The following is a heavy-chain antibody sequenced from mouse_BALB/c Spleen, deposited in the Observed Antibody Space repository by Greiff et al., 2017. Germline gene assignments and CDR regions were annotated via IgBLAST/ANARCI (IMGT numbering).Heavy chain of an antibody. CDR2: IYPGNVNT. J-gene: IGHJ4*01. V-gene: IGHV1S56*01. CDR1: GYTFTSYY. Sequence: QVQLQQSGAELAKPGASVKMSCKASGYTFTSYYIHWVKQRPGQGLEWIGWIYPGNVNTKYNEKFKGKATLTADKSSSTAYMQLSSLTSEDSAVYFCAREGSYAMDYWGQGTSVTVSS. CDR3: AREGSYAMDY.